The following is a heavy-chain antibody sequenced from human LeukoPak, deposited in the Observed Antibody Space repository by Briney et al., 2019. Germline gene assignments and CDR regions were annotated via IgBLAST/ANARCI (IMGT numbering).Heavy chain of an antibody. J-gene: IGHJ4*02. CDR2: IIPIFGTA. D-gene: IGHD3-22*01. V-gene: IGHV1-69*05. CDR3: AQMVRGVNPDYYDSSGYYQPFDY. Sequence: VASVKVSCKASGGTFSSYAISWVRQAPGQGVEWMGGIIPIFGTADYAQKFQGRVTITTDESTSTAYMELSSLRSEDTAVYYCAQMVRGVNPDYYDSSGYYQPFDYWGQGTLVTVSS. CDR1: GGTFSSYA.